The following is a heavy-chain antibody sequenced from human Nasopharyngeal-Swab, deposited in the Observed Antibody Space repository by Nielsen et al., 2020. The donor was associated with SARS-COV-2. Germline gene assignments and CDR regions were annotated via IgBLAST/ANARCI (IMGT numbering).Heavy chain of an antibody. V-gene: IGHV3-23*01. CDR3: AKGMDSSGFHGFDI. Sequence: GGSLRLSCAASGFTFSSYAMSWVRQAPGKGLEWVSAISGSGGSTYYADSVKGRFTISRDNSKNTLYLQMNSLMAEDTAMYFCAKGMDSSGFHGFDIWGQGTMVTVSS. CDR1: GFTFSSYA. CDR2: ISGSGGST. J-gene: IGHJ3*02. D-gene: IGHD6-19*01.